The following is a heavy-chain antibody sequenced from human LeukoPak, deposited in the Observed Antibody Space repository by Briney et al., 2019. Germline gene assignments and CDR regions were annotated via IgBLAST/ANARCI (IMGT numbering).Heavy chain of an antibody. Sequence: SETLSLTCSVSGGSISSYYWSWIRQPPGKGLEWIGYIYYSGSTNYNPSLKSRVTISVDTSKNQFSLKLSSVTAADTAVYYCARSSYCDFWSGYSPYYYYYGMDVWGQGTTVTVSS. CDR2: IYYSGST. CDR3: ARSSYCDFWSGYSPYYYYYGMDV. V-gene: IGHV4-59*01. CDR1: GGSISSYY. D-gene: IGHD3-3*01. J-gene: IGHJ6*02.